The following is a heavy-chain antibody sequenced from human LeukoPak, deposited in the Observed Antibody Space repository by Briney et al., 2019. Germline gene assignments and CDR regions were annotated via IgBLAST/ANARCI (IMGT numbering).Heavy chain of an antibody. J-gene: IGHJ3*02. CDR3: ARQYYDSSGSKRSAFDI. D-gene: IGHD3-22*01. CDR2: IYSGGST. CDR1: GFTVSSNY. V-gene: IGHV3-53*05. Sequence: GGSLRLSCAASGFTVSSNYMSWVRQAPGKGLEWVSVIYSGGSTYYADSVKGRFTISRDNSKNTLDLQMNSLRAEDTAVYYCARQYYDSSGSKRSAFDIWGQGTMVTVS.